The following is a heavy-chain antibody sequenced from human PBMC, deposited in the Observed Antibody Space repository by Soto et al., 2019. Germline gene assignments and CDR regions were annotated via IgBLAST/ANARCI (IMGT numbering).Heavy chain of an antibody. CDR1: GFTFSSYG. V-gene: IGHV3-30*18. J-gene: IGHJ5*02. Sequence: WGSLRLSCAASGFTFSSYGMHWVRQAPGKGLEWVAVISYDGSNKYYADSVKGRFTISRDNSKNTLYLQMNSLRAEDTAVYYCAKEQQQLVRAGWFDPWGQGTLVTVSS. CDR2: ISYDGSNK. D-gene: IGHD6-13*01. CDR3: AKEQQQLVRAGWFDP.